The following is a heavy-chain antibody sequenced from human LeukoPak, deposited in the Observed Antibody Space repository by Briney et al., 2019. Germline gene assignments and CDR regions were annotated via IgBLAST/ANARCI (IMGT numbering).Heavy chain of an antibody. CDR3: AKVLIYNDSRPIDY. J-gene: IGHJ4*02. V-gene: IGHV3-30*02. D-gene: IGHD3-22*01. Sequence: PGGSLRLSCAASGFTFSSYGMHWVRQAPGKGLEWVAFIRYDGSNKYYADSVKGRFTISRDNSKNTLYLQMNSLRAEDTAVYYCAKVLIYNDSRPIDYWGQGTLVTVSS. CDR2: IRYDGSNK. CDR1: GFTFSSYG.